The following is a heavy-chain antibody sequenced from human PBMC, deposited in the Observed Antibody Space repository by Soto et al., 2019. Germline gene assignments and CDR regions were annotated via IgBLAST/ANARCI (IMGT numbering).Heavy chain of an antibody. D-gene: IGHD5-12*01. CDR2: IDPITGSP. V-gene: IGHV1-46*01. Sequence: SVKVSCKASGYIFTSYYMHWVRQAPGQGLEWMGIIDPITGSPKYAQKFQGRVSMTRDTSTNTVYMDLSSLKSEDTAVYYCAREMATIRGVYFDYWGQGTQVTV. J-gene: IGHJ4*02. CDR1: GYIFTSYY. CDR3: AREMATIRGVYFDY.